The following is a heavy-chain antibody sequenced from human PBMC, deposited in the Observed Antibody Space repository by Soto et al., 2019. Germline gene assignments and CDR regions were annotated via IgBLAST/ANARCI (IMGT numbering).Heavy chain of an antibody. Sequence: ESGGGLVTPGGSLRLSCAASGLTFSSYSMNWVRQAPGKGLEWVSSISSGDSYIYYADSVRGRFTISRDNAENSLYLQMNSLRVENTAVSYCVASPEGTCCMRDWGQGALVTVSS. CDR1: GLTFSSYS. D-gene: IGHD1-7*01. V-gene: IGHV3-21*01. CDR2: ISSGDSYI. J-gene: IGHJ4*02. CDR3: VASPEGTCCMRD.